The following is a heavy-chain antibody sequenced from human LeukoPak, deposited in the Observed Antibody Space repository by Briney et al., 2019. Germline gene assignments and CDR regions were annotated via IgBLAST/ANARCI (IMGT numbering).Heavy chain of an antibody. D-gene: IGHD3-10*01. V-gene: IGHV4-34*01. CDR3: ARGSPPYYYGSGSRRHFDL. CDR2: INHSGST. CDR1: GGSFSGYY. J-gene: IGHJ2*01. Sequence: PSETLSLICAVYGGSFSGYYWSWIRQPPGKGLEWIGEINHSGSTNYNPSLKSRVTISVDTSKNQFSLKLSSVTAADTAVYYCARGSPPYYYGSGSRRHFDLWGRGTLVTVSS.